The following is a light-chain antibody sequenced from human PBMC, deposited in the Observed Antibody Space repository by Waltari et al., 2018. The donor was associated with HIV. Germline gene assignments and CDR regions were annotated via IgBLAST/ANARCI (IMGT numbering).Light chain of an antibody. CDR3: QQYGSSPRA. CDR1: QSVSSSY. CDR2: GAS. V-gene: IGKV3-20*01. J-gene: IGKJ5*01. Sequence: EIVLPQPPGTLSLSPGERATLSCRASQSVSSSYLAWYQQKPGQAPRLLIYGASSRATGIPDRFSGSGSGTDFTLTISRLEPEDFAVYYCQQYGSSPRAFGQGTRLEIK.